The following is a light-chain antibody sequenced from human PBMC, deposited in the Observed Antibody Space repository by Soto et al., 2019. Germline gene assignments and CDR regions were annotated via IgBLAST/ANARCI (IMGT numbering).Light chain of an antibody. CDR1: SSDVGGYNY. CDR2: DVS. Sequence: QSVLTRAAYVSGSPGQSITISCTGTSSDVGGYNYVSWFQQYPGKAPKLIIYDVSNRPSGVSNRFSGSKSGNTASLTISGLQAEDEADYYCSSFTSSGTYAFGNGTKVTVL. J-gene: IGLJ1*01. CDR3: SSFTSSGTYA. V-gene: IGLV2-14*01.